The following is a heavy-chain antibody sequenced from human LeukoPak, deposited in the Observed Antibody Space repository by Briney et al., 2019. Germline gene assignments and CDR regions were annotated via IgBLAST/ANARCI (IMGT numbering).Heavy chain of an antibody. D-gene: IGHD3-10*01. CDR1: GGSISSYY. CDR2: IYYSGST. J-gene: IGHJ4*02. Sequence: SETLSLTCTVSGGSISSYYWSWIRQPPGMGLEWIGYIYYSGSTNYNPSLKSRGTISVDTSKNQFSLKLSSVTAADTAVYYCASFLRGVMRHFGYWGQGTLVTVSS. V-gene: IGHV4-59*08. CDR3: ASFLRGVMRHFGY.